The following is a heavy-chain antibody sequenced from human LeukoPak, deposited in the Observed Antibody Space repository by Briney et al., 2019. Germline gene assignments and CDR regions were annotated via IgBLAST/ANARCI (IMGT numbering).Heavy chain of an antibody. V-gene: IGHV3-30-3*01. Sequence: GGSLRLSCAASGFTFSSYAMHWVRQAPGKGLEWVAVISYDGSNKYYADSVKGRFTISRDNSKNTLYLQMNSLRAEDTAVYYCARDPSYDSSGYSWFDPWGQGNLVTVSS. J-gene: IGHJ5*02. D-gene: IGHD3-22*01. CDR2: ISYDGSNK. CDR1: GFTFSSYA. CDR3: ARDPSYDSSGYSWFDP.